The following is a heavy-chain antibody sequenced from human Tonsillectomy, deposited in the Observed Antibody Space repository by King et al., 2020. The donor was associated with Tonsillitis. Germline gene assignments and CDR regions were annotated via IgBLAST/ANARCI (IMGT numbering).Heavy chain of an antibody. Sequence: VQLQESGPGLVKPSGTLSLTCAVSGGSISSSHWWSWVRQPPGKGLEWIGEIYHSGRTNYNPSLKSRVTISVDKSKYQFSLKLSSVTAADTAVYYCARLTSDSSGYYLDYWGQGTLVTVSS. V-gene: IGHV4-4*02. CDR2: IYHSGRT. J-gene: IGHJ4*02. D-gene: IGHD3-22*01. CDR3: ARLTSDSSGYYLDY. CDR1: GGSISSSHW.